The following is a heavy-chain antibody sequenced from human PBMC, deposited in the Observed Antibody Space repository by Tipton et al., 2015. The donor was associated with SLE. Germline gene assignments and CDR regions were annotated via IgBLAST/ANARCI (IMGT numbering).Heavy chain of an antibody. CDR3: ARMGLCTTTTCNEGAFDV. V-gene: IGHV4-59*11. Sequence: LRLSCSISGGSMSYHYWSWIRQPPGKGLEWIGYIYYTGNINYNPSLKSRVTMSVDTSKSQFSLKLTFVSAADTAIYYCARMGLCTTTTCNEGAFDVWGQGSMVTVSS. D-gene: IGHD2-2*01. J-gene: IGHJ3*01. CDR1: GGSMSYHY. CDR2: IYYTGNI.